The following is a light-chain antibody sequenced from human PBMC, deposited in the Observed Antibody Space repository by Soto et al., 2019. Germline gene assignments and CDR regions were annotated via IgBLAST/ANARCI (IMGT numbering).Light chain of an antibody. Sequence: EIVLTQSPATLSLSPGERATLSCRASQSVSSYLAWYQQKPGQAPRLLIYDASNRATGIPARFSGSGSGTDFTLTISSLAPEDFSVYYCQQRSNWPTFGGVTKVEIK. CDR2: DAS. CDR3: QQRSNWPT. V-gene: IGKV3-11*01. CDR1: QSVSSY. J-gene: IGKJ4*01.